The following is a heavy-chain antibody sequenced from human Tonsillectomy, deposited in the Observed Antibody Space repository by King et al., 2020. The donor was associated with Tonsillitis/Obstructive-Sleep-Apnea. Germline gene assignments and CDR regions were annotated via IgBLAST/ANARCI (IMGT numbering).Heavy chain of an antibody. V-gene: IGHV5-51*01. CDR1: GYIFTTYW. CDR2: IYPGDSDT. Sequence: QLVQSGAEVKKPGESLKISCQASGYIFTTYWIGWVRQMPGKGLEWMGIIYPGDSDTTYSPSFEGHVTISADKSISTAYLQWNSLKASDTAMYYCAKKQGSTAFDFCGQGAMVTVSS. CDR3: AKKQGSTAFDF. D-gene: IGHD2-2*01. J-gene: IGHJ3*01.